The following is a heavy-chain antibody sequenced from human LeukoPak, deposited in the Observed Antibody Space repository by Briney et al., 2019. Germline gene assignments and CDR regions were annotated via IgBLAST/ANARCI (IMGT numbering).Heavy chain of an antibody. CDR1: EFTFSNYA. D-gene: IGHD6-19*01. J-gene: IGHJ4*02. CDR2: ISYDGSNK. V-gene: IGHV3-30*04. Sequence: GGSLRLSCAASEFTFSNYAMHWVRQAPGKGLEWVAVISYDGSNKFYADSVKGRFTISRDNAKNSLYLQMNSLRAEDTAVYYCARDRSSSGWYFDYWGQGTLVTVSS. CDR3: ARDRSSSGWYFDY.